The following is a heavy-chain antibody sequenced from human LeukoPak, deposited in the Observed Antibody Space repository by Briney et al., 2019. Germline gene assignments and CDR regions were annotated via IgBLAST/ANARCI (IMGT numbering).Heavy chain of an antibody. D-gene: IGHD1-26*01. Sequence: GGSLRLSCAASGFTFSSYEMNWVRQAPGKGLEWVSSISSSSSYIYYADSVKGRFTISRDNAKNSLYLQMNSLRAEDTAVYYCARDEGSGSYYYYYYYYMDVWGKGTTVTISS. CDR1: GFTFSSYE. CDR3: ARDEGSGSYYYYYYYYMDV. CDR2: ISSSSSYI. J-gene: IGHJ6*03. V-gene: IGHV3-21*01.